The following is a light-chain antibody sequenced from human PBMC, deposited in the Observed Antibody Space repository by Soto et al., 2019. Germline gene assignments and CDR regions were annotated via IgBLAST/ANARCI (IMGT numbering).Light chain of an antibody. Sequence: AIQLTQSPSSLSASVGDRVTITCRASQGISSALAWYQQKPGKAPKLLIYDACSLESGVPSRFSGSGSGTDFTLTISSLQPEDFATYYCQQFNSYPSFGGGTKVEIK. V-gene: IGKV1-13*02. CDR1: QGISSA. CDR3: QQFNSYPS. CDR2: DAC. J-gene: IGKJ4*01.